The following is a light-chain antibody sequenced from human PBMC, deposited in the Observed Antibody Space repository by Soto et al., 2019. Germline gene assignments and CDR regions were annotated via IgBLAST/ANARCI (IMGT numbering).Light chain of an antibody. Sequence: EIVMTQSPAALSVSPGERVTLSCRASQSVSSNLAWYQQKPGQAPRLLIHGASSRATGIPDRFSGSGSGTDFTLTISSLQSEDFAVYYCQQYNNWPLSFGQGTKVDIK. CDR3: QQYNNWPLS. CDR1: QSVSSN. J-gene: IGKJ1*01. CDR2: GAS. V-gene: IGKV3D-15*01.